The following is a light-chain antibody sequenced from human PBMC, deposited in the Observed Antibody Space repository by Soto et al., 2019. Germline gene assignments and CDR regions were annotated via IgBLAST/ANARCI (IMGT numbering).Light chain of an antibody. CDR3: QQSNNWPPT. Sequence: EIVMTQSPATLSVSPGEGATLSCRAGQSVNYNLAWYQQKPGQAPRLLIYGASTRATGVPARFGGSGSGTDFTLTISSLQSDDFAVYSCQQSNNWPPTFGQGTKVEIK. CDR2: GAS. CDR1: QSVNYN. V-gene: IGKV3-15*01. J-gene: IGKJ1*01.